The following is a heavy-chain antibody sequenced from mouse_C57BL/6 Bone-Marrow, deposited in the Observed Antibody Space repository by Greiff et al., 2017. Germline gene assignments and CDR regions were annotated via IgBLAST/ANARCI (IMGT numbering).Heavy chain of an antibody. J-gene: IGHJ3*01. D-gene: IGHD1-1*01. CDR2: INPYNGGT. CDR1: GYTFTDYY. V-gene: IGHV1-19*01. Sequence: VQLKESGPVLVKPGASVKMSCKASGYTFTDYYMNWVKQSHGKSLEWIGVINPYNGGTSYNQKFKGKATLTVDKSSSTAYMELNSLTSEDSAVYYCASWGITTVVPFAYWGQGTLVTVSA. CDR3: ASWGITTVVPFAY.